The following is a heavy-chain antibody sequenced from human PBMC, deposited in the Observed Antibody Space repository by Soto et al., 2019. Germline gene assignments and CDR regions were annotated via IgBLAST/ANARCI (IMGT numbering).Heavy chain of an antibody. CDR3: ARSPRSSPYFDY. CDR2: IYPGDHET. D-gene: IGHD6-13*01. Sequence: GESLKISCQSSGYTFSNFWIGWVRQLPGKGLEWMGIIYPGDHETRYSPSFHGKVTISANRSINTAYLQWNSLEASDTAFYFCARSPRSSPYFDYWGQGALVTVSS. CDR1: GYTFSNFW. V-gene: IGHV5-51*01. J-gene: IGHJ4*02.